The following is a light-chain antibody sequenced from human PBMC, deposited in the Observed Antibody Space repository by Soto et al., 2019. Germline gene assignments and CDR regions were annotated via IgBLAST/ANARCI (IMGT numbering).Light chain of an antibody. J-gene: IGLJ1*01. CDR2: GNS. CDR1: SSNIGAGYD. CDR3: QAYDSRLSGYV. Sequence: QSVLTQPPSVSGAPGQRVTISCTGSSSNIGAGYDVHWYQQLPGTAPKLLISGNSNRPSGVPDRVSGSKSGTAASLAITGLQAEDEADYYCQAYDSRLSGYVFGTGTKLTVL. V-gene: IGLV1-40*01.